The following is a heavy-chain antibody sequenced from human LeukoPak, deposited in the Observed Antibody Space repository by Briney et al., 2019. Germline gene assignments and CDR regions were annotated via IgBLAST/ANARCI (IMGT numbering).Heavy chain of an antibody. CDR2: IIPIFGTA. J-gene: IGHJ5*02. CDR1: GGTFSSYA. D-gene: IGHD3-3*01. Sequence: ASVKVSCKASGGTFSSYAISWVRQAPGQGLEWMGGIIPIFGTANYAQKFQGRVTITADESTSTAYMELSSLRSEDTAVYYCASELFGVVTLDPWGQGTLVTVSS. V-gene: IGHV1-69*13. CDR3: ASELFGVVTLDP.